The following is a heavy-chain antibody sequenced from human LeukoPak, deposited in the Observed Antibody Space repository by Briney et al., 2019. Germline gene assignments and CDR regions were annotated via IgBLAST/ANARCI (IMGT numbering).Heavy chain of an antibody. Sequence: ASVKVSCKASGYTFTSYDINWVRQATGQGLEWMGWMNPNSGNTGYAQKFQGRGTMTRNTSISTAYMELSSLRSADTAVYYCARGPRGYRGYDSVFWDYHYGMDVWGQGTTVTVSS. D-gene: IGHD5-12*01. CDR1: GYTFTSYD. CDR3: ARGPRGYRGYDSVFWDYHYGMDV. J-gene: IGHJ6*02. V-gene: IGHV1-8*01. CDR2: MNPNSGNT.